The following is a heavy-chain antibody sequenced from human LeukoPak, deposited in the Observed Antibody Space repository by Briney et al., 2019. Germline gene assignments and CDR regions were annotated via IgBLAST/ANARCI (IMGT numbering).Heavy chain of an antibody. V-gene: IGHV1-69*04. CDR3: ARESSDSSSSGGSIDY. CDR2: IIPILGIA. J-gene: IGHJ4*02. D-gene: IGHD6-6*01. CDR1: GGTFSSYA. Sequence: SVKVSCKASGGTFSSYAISWVRQAPRQGLEWMGRIIPILGIANYAQKFQGRVTITADKSTSTAYMELSSLRSEDTAVYYCARESSDSSSSGGSIDYWGQGTLVTVSS.